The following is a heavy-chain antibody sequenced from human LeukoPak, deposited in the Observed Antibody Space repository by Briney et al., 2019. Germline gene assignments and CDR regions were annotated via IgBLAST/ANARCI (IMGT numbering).Heavy chain of an antibody. D-gene: IGHD6-19*01. CDR2: IYPGDSDT. CDR3: ARRIAVAGANWFDP. Sequence: GESLKISCKGSGYSFTSYWIGWVRQMPGKGLEWMGIIYPGDSDTRYSPSFQGQVTISADKSISTAYLQWGSLKASDTATYYCARRIAVAGANWFDPWGQGTLVTVSS. V-gene: IGHV5-51*01. CDR1: GYSFTSYW. J-gene: IGHJ5*02.